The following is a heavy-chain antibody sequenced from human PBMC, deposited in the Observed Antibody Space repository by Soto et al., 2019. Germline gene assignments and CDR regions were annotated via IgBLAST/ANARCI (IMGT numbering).Heavy chain of an antibody. D-gene: IGHD5-12*01. Sequence: GGSLRLSCAASGFTFSSYSMNWVRQAPGKGLEWVSYISSSSSTTYYADSVKGRFTISRDNSKNTLYLQMNSLRAEDTAVYYCARSGGYDVAGFDYWGQGTLVTVSS. CDR1: GFTFSSYS. J-gene: IGHJ4*02. CDR3: ARSGGYDVAGFDY. V-gene: IGHV3-48*01. CDR2: ISSSSSTT.